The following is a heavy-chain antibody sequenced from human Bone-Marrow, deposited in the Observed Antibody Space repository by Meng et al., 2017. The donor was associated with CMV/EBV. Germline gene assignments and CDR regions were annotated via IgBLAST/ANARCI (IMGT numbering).Heavy chain of an antibody. CDR3: ARRDFGNAFDI. Sequence: GESLKISCAASGFTFSSYAIHWVRQAPGKGLEWVAVILYDGSNKYYADSVKGRFTISRDNSKNTLYLQMNSLRAEDTAVYYCARRDFGNAFDIWGQGTMVTVSS. CDR1: GFTFSSYA. V-gene: IGHV3-30-3*01. J-gene: IGHJ3*02. CDR2: ILYDGSNK. D-gene: IGHD3-16*01.